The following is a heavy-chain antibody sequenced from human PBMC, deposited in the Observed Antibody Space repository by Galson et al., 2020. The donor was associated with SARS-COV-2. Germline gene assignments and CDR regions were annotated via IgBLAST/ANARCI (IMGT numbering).Heavy chain of an antibody. J-gene: IGHJ4*02. Sequence: ASVKVSCKVSRYTLTELSMHWVRPPPGKGLEWMGGFDPEDGETIYAQKFQGRVTMTEDTSTDTAYMELSSLRSEDTAVYYCATDFRGSGWVPFDYWGKGTLVTVSS. CDR1: RYTLTELS. CDR3: ATDFRGSGWVPFDY. CDR2: FDPEDGET. V-gene: IGHV1-24*01. D-gene: IGHD6-19*01.